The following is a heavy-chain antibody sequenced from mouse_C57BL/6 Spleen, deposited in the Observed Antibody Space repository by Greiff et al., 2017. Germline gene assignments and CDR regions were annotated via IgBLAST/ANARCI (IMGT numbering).Heavy chain of an antibody. CDR3: ARPIYDGYYLFAY. J-gene: IGHJ3*01. CDR1: GFTFSDYG. V-gene: IGHV5-17*01. CDR2: ISSGSSTI. D-gene: IGHD2-3*01. Sequence: EVQRVESGGGLVKPGGSLKLSCAASGFTFSDYGMHWVRQAPEKGLEWVAYISSGSSTIYYADTVKGRFTISRDNAKNTLFLQMTSLRSEDTAMYYCARPIYDGYYLFAYWGQGTLVTVSA.